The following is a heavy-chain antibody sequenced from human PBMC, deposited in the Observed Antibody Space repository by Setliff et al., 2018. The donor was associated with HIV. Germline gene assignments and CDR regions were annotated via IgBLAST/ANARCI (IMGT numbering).Heavy chain of an antibody. Sequence: PSETLSLTCTVSGGSMSSSSSYWGWIRQPPGKGLEWIGSIYYSGGTYSNPSLKSRVTIDVDTSKNQFSLKLSSVTAADTAVYYCAKGGGPYGDPTGEYYYMDVWGKGTTVTVS. CDR1: GGSMSSSSSY. D-gene: IGHD4-17*01. V-gene: IGHV4-39*01. J-gene: IGHJ6*03. CDR2: IYYSGGT. CDR3: AKGGGPYGDPTGEYYYMDV.